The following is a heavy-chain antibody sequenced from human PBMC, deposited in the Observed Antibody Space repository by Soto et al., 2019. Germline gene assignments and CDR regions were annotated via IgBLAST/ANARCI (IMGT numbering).Heavy chain of an antibody. D-gene: IGHD7-27*01. CDR3: AKASWGTVDYFDY. V-gene: IGHV3-23*01. CDR1: GFTFSSYA. Sequence: GGSLRLSCAASGFTFSSYAMSWVRQAPGKGLEWVSAISGSGGSTYYADSVKGRFTISRDNSKNTLNLQMNSLRAEDTAVYSCAKASWGTVDYFDYWGQGTLVTVSS. J-gene: IGHJ4*02. CDR2: ISGSGGST.